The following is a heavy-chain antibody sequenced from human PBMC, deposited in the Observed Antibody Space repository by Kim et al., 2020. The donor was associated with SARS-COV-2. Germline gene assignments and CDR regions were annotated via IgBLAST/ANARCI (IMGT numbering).Heavy chain of an antibody. Sequence: GGSLRLSCAASGLTFSDYYMSWIRQAPGKGLEWVSYISGSGGSIYYADSVKGRFTISRDNAKNSLYLQMNSLSAEYTAVYYCARRNWNDFGGAFDIWGQGTMVTVSS. CDR1: GLTFSDYY. J-gene: IGHJ3*02. V-gene: IGHV3-11*04. D-gene: IGHD1-1*01. CDR2: ISGSGGSI. CDR3: ARRNWNDFGGAFDI.